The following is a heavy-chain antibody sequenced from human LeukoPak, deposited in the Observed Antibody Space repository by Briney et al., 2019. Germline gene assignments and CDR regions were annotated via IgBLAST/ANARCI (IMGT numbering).Heavy chain of an antibody. J-gene: IGHJ4*02. CDR3: ARVGYSYGFDC. D-gene: IGHD5-18*01. Sequence: SETLSLTCTVYGGSITSYYWSWMRQPPGKGLEWIGYIDYSGITNYNPSLKRRLTISVDTSKNQFSLKLSSVTAADTAVYYCARVGYSYGFDCWGQGTLVTVSS. CDR1: GGSITSYY. CDR2: IDYSGIT. V-gene: IGHV4-59*01.